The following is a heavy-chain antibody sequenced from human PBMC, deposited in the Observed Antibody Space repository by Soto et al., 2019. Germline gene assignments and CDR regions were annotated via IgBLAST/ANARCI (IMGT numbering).Heavy chain of an antibody. J-gene: IGHJ3*02. CDR2: ISGSGGST. D-gene: IGHD1-1*01. Sequence: GGSLRLCWAASGCTCSSYGRSWVRQAPGKGLEWVSAISGSGGSTYYADSVKGRFTISRDNSKNTLYLQMNSLRAEDTAVYYCAKEGDGYNYAFDIWGHGTTVTVSS. CDR1: GCTCSSYG. CDR3: AKEGDGYNYAFDI. V-gene: IGHV3-23*01.